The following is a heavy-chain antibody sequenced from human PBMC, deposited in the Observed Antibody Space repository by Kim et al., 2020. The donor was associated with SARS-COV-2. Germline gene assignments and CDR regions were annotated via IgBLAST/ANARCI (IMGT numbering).Heavy chain of an antibody. Sequence: GGSLRLSCAASRFPLSNYVMRWVRQAPGKGLEWVSGISGSGDKTAYADSVKGRFTISRDTSKNTLYLQLNSLRVEDTAIYYCAKDLYSFGLHGMDVWGQGTTVTVSS. CDR3: AKDLYSFGLHGMDV. CDR1: RFPLSNYV. J-gene: IGHJ6*02. CDR2: ISGSGDKT. V-gene: IGHV3-23*01. D-gene: IGHD5-18*01.